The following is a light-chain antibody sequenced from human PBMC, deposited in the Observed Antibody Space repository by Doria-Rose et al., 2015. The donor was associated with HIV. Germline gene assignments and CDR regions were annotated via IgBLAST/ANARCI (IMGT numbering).Light chain of an antibody. J-gene: IGKJ2*01. Sequence: TQSPATLSVSPGERATLSCRASRGIGSDLDWYQQKPGQAPRLLIYRASIRATGIPPRFTGDGSGTEFTLTVSSPQSEDFAVYFCQQYSRWPPYTFGQGTKLEVK. CDR1: RGIGSD. V-gene: IGKV3-15*01. CDR3: QQYSRWPPYT. CDR2: RAS.